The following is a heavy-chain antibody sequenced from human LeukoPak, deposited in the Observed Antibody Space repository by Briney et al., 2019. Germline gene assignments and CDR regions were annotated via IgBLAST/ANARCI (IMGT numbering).Heavy chain of an antibody. CDR2: ISYDGRNI. J-gene: IGHJ4*02. Sequence: PGGSLRLSCAASGFTFNNYGMHWVRQAPGKGLEWVAVISYDGRNIHYPDSVKGRFTISRDNAKNSLYLQMNSLRAEDTALYYCAKDIEAAADYYFDYWGQGTLVTVSS. CDR1: GFTFNNYG. CDR3: AKDIEAAADYYFDY. D-gene: IGHD6-13*01. V-gene: IGHV3-30*18.